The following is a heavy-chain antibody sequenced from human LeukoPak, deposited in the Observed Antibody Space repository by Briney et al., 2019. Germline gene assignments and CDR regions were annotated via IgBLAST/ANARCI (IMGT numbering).Heavy chain of an antibody. CDR2: IYYSGRT. CDR3: AREGRLYDTSGYYSTFDT. J-gene: IGHJ5*01. V-gene: IGHV4-59*01. CDR1: AGSISNFY. D-gene: IGHD3-22*01. Sequence: PSETLSLTCTVSAGSISNFYWSWIRQPPGKGLEWIGYIYYSGRTSYNPSLKSRLTISVDMSKNQFSLKLSSVTAADTAVYYCAREGRLYDTSGYYSTFDTWGQGSLVTVSS.